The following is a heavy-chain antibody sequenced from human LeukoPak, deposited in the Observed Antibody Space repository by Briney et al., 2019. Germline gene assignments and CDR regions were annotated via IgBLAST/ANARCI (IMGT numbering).Heavy chain of an antibody. CDR1: GFTFSSYG. CDR3: AKHRGDVISGIDY. V-gene: IGHV3-30*18. D-gene: IGHD5-12*01. Sequence: GGSLRLSYAASGFTFSSYGMHWVRLAPGKGLEWVAVISYDGSNKYYADSVKGRFTISRDNSKNTLYLQMNSLRAEDTAVYYCAKHRGDVISGIDYWGQGTLVTVSS. J-gene: IGHJ4*02. CDR2: ISYDGSNK.